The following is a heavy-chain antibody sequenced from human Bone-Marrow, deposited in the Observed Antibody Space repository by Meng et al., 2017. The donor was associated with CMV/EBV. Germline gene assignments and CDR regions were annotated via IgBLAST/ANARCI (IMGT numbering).Heavy chain of an antibody. Sequence: LPLTCAASGFTLSDYYMSWIRQAPGKGLELVSYISSSGSTIYYADSVKGRFTISRDHTKNTLYLQMTNLRPDDSGVYYCARSVNTAADYWGQGTLVTVSS. CDR3: ARSVNTAADY. V-gene: IGHV3-11*04. D-gene: IGHD1/OR15-1a*01. J-gene: IGHJ4*02. CDR2: ISSSGSTI. CDR1: GFTLSDYY.